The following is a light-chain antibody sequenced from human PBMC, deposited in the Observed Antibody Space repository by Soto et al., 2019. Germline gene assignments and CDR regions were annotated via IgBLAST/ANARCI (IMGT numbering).Light chain of an antibody. J-gene: IGLJ1*01. CDR3: SSYTSTSTYV. V-gene: IGLV2-14*03. CDR2: DDI. Sequence: QSALTQPASASGSPGQSVAISCTGTSSDVGGYNYVSWYQHHPGKAPKLMIQDDINRPSGVSARFSGSKSGNTASLTSSGLEAEDEGDYYCSSYTSTSTYVFGSGTKVTVL. CDR1: SSDVGGYNY.